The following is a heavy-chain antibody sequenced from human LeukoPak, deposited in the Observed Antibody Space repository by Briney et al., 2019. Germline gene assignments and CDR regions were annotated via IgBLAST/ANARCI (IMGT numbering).Heavy chain of an antibody. J-gene: IGHJ4*02. V-gene: IGHV4-4*02. CDR3: ARASEGIGYFDT. Sequence: SETLSLTCTVSGGSISSSNWWSWVRQPPGKGLEWIGEIYHSGSTNYNPSLKSRVTISVDKSKNQFSLKLSSVTAADTAVYYCARASEGIGYFDTWGRGSLVTVSS. CDR2: IYHSGST. CDR1: GGSISSSNW. D-gene: IGHD3-3*01.